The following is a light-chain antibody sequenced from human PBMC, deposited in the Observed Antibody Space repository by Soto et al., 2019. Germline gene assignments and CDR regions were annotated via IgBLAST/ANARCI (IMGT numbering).Light chain of an antibody. V-gene: IGLV2-11*01. CDR2: DVS. J-gene: IGLJ1*01. Sequence: QSVLTQPRSVSGSPGQSVTISCTGTSSDVGGYNYVSWYQQHPGKAPKLMIYDVSKRPSGVPDRFSGSKSGNPASLTISGLHAEDEADYYCCSYAGSYTYVFGTGTKVTVL. CDR1: SSDVGGYNY. CDR3: CSYAGSYTYV.